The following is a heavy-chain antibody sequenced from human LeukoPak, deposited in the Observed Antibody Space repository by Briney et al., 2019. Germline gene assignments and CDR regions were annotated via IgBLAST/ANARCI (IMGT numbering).Heavy chain of an antibody. CDR3: AEDCEGSGSSWVVTFDH. D-gene: IGHD3-10*01. J-gene: IGHJ4*02. CDR1: GFTFTNYA. Sequence: GGSLRLSCAASGFTFTNYAMSWVRQAPGKGLEWVSAIGGSGGTTYYADSVKGRFTISRDNSKNTLHLQMNSLRAEDTAIYYCAEDCEGSGSSWVVTFDHWGQGTLVTVSS. CDR2: IGGSGGTT. V-gene: IGHV3-23*01.